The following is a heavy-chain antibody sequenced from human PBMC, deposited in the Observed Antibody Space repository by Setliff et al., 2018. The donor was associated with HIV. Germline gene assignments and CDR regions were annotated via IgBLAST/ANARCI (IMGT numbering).Heavy chain of an antibody. D-gene: IGHD6-13*01. CDR1: GFTFSDFY. V-gene: IGHV3-11*04. CDR3: ARGNIAAGAPFDY. J-gene: IGHJ4*02. CDR2: ISASGRTI. Sequence: GESLKISCAASGFTFSDFYMSWIRQAPGKGLEWVSYISASGRTIYYVDSVNGRFTISRDNARNSLYLQMNSLRAEDTAVYYCARGNIAAGAPFDYWGQGTLVTVSS.